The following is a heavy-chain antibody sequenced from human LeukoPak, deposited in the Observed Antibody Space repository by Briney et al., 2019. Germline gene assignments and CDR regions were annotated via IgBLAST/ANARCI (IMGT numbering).Heavy chain of an antibody. Sequence: PSETLSLTSAVYGGSFSGYYWSWIRQPPGKGLEWIGEINHSGSTNYNPSLKSRVTISVDTSKNQFSLKLSSVTAADTAVYYCARDGYCSGGSCYFDYWGQGTLVTVSS. J-gene: IGHJ4*02. CDR1: GGSFSGYY. D-gene: IGHD2-15*01. CDR3: ARDGYCSGGSCYFDY. CDR2: INHSGST. V-gene: IGHV4-34*01.